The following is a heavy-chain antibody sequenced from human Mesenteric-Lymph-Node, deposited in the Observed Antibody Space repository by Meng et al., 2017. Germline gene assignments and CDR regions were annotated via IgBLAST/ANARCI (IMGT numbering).Heavy chain of an antibody. CDR3: ANGYSPDY. CDR1: GFTFSSYA. CDR2: IYSGGST. V-gene: IGHV3-NL1*01. Sequence: GGSLRLSCVASGFTFSSYAMHWVRQAPGKGLEWVSVIYSGGSTYYADSVKGRFTISRDNSKNTLYMQMNSLRVEDTAVYYCANGYSPDYWGQGTLVTVSS. J-gene: IGHJ4*02. D-gene: IGHD5-12*01.